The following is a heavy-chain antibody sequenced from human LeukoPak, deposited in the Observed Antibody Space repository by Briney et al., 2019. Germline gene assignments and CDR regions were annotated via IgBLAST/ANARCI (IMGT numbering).Heavy chain of an antibody. CDR3: ARARGSAAAGTGLDY. CDR1: GFTFSSYG. V-gene: IGHV3-33*01. CDR2: IWYDGSNK. D-gene: IGHD6-13*01. J-gene: IGHJ4*02. Sequence: GGSLRLSCAASGFTFSSYGMHWVRQAPGKGLEWVAVIWYDGSNKYYADSVKGRFTISRDSSKNTLYLQMNSLRAEDTAVYYCARARGSAAAGTGLDYWGQGTLVTVSS.